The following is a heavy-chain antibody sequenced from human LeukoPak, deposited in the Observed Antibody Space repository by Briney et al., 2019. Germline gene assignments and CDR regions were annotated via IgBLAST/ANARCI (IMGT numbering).Heavy chain of an antibody. D-gene: IGHD1-1*01. Sequence: GGSLRLSCAASGFTFSNYNMNWVRQAPGKGLEWISSISSSDSYIYYADSVKGRFTISRDNAKNSLYLQMNSLSAEDTAVYYCARRGTGPFDYLGQGTLVTVSS. V-gene: IGHV3-21*01. CDR3: ARRGTGPFDY. CDR1: GFTFSNYN. CDR2: ISSSDSYI. J-gene: IGHJ4*02.